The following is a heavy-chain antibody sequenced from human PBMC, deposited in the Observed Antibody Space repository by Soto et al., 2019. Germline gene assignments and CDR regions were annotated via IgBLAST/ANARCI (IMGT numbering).Heavy chain of an antibody. V-gene: IGHV3-33*01. CDR1: GFTFSSYG. CDR3: ARGTSDSSTYYYDSSGPSDY. CDR2: IWYDGSNK. D-gene: IGHD3-22*01. Sequence: GGSLRLSCAASGFTFSSYGMHWVRQAPGKGLEWVAVIWYDGSNKYYADSVKGRFTISRDNSKNTLYLQMNSLRAEDTAVYYCARGTSDSSTYYYDSSGPSDYWGQGTLVTVSS. J-gene: IGHJ4*02.